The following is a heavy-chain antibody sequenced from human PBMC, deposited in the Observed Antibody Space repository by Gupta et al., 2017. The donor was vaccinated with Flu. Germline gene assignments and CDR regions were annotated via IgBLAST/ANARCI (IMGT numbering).Heavy chain of an antibody. D-gene: IGHD1-1*01. J-gene: IGHJ5*02. Sequence: SLSCVRQAPGKGLEWVSGINNRGDTTHHADSLMGRFTISRDNSKNTMYLQMNSLRAEDTAVYYCAKDLYTIPGALDAWGQGTLVTGSS. V-gene: IGHV3-23*01. CDR2: INNRGDTT. CDR1: S. CDR3: AKDLYTIPGALDA.